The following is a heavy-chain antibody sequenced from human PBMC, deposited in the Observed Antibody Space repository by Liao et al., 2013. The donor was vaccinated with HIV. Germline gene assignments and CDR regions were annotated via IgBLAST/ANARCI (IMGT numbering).Heavy chain of an antibody. D-gene: IGHD3-10*01. Sequence: QVQLQESGPGLVKPSETLSLTCTVSGASISNYYWSWIRQPPGKGLEWIGFIFYSGYTNYNPSLKSRVTISVDTSKNQLSLKLSSVTAADTAVYYCARHMVRGVHLDYWGQGTLVTVSS. CDR1: GASISNYY. CDR2: IFYSGYT. V-gene: IGHV4-59*01. J-gene: IGHJ4*02. CDR3: ARHMVRGVHLDY.